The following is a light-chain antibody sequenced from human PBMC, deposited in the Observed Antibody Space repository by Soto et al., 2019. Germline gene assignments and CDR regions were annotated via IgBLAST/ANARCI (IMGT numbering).Light chain of an antibody. CDR2: GAS. J-gene: IGKJ1*01. CDR1: QSISGA. CDR3: QQYNNWPWT. Sequence: EIVMTQSPATLSVSPGGRATLSCRASQSISGALAWYQQKPGQAPRLLIHGASTRATSFPARFSGSGSGTDFTLTISSLQSEDFAVYYCQQYNNWPWTFGQGTKVDIK. V-gene: IGKV3-15*01.